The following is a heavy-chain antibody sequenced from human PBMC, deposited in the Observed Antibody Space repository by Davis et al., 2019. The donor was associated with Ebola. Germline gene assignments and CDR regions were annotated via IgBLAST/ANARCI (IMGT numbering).Heavy chain of an antibody. Sequence: PGGSLRLSCAASGFTFSSYSLNWVRLAPGKGLEWVASISSGGRYIYYADSVKGRFTMSRDNVKNSLYLRMDSLRAEDTAVYYCVTGTPPSTFYYFDHWGQGTLVTVSS. D-gene: IGHD1-7*01. CDR1: GFTFSSYS. CDR3: VTGTPPSTFYYFDH. J-gene: IGHJ4*02. V-gene: IGHV3-21*01. CDR2: ISSGGRYI.